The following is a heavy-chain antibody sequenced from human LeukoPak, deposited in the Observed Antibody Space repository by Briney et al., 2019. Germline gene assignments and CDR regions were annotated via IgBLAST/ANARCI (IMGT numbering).Heavy chain of an antibody. D-gene: IGHD1-1*01. V-gene: IGHV6-1*01. Sequence: SQTLSLTCAISGDSVSSNSAAWNWIRQSPSRGLEWLGRTYYRSKWYNDYAVSVKSRITINPDTSKNQFSLQLNSVTPADTAVYYCAGDVWNPPENLYYYYGMDVWGQGTTVTVSS. CDR3: AGDVWNPPENLYYYYGMDV. J-gene: IGHJ6*02. CDR1: GDSVSSNSAA. CDR2: TYYRSKWYN.